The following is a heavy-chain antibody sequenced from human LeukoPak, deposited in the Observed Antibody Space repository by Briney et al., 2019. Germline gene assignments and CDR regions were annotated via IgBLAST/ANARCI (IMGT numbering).Heavy chain of an antibody. J-gene: IGHJ4*02. Sequence: SVKVSCKASGSTFSSYAISWVRQAPGQGLEWMGRIIPIFGTANYAQKFQGRVTITTDESTSTAYMELSSLRSEDTAVYYCARDSLKGRFLAQYWGQGTLVTVSS. V-gene: IGHV1-69*05. CDR3: ARDSLKGRFLAQY. D-gene: IGHD3-3*01. CDR2: IIPIFGTA. CDR1: GSTFSSYA.